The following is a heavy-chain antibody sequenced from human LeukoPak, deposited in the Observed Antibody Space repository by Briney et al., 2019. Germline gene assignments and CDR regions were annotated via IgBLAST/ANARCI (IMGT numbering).Heavy chain of an antibody. Sequence: PSETLSLTCTVSGGSISSSSYYWGWIRQPPGKGLEWVGSIYYSGSTYYNPSLKSRVTISVDTSKNQFSPKLSSVTAADTAVYYCAREVGGYDSPFDYWGQGTLVTVSS. CDR3: AREVGGYDSPFDY. D-gene: IGHD5-12*01. V-gene: IGHV4-39*02. CDR1: GGSISSSSYY. J-gene: IGHJ4*02. CDR2: IYYSGST.